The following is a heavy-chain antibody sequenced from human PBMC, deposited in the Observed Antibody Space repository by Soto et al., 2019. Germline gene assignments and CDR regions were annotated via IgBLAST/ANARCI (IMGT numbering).Heavy chain of an antibody. CDR2: IYYSGST. Sequence: SETLSLTCTVSGGSVSSGSYYWSWIRQPPGKGLEWIGYIYYSGSTNYNPSLKSRVTISVDTSKNHFSLKLSSVTAADTAVYYCARDRPPQYYDFLCGIRAPSSYCMDFWGQGTSVTLFS. V-gene: IGHV4-61*03. J-gene: IGHJ6*02. D-gene: IGHD3-3*01. CDR1: GGSVSSGSYY. CDR3: ARDRPPQYYDFLCGIRAPSSYCMDF.